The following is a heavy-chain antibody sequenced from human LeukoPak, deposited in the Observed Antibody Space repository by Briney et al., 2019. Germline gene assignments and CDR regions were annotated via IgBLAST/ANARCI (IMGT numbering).Heavy chain of an antibody. CDR3: ARDPPHHYYDSSGYFDY. Sequence: GGSLRLSCAASGFTFSSYSMNWVRQAPGKGLEWVSYISSSSSTIYYADSVKGRFTISRDNAKNSLYLQMNSLRAEDTAVYYCARDPPHHYYDSSGYFDYWGQGTLVTVSS. CDR1: GFTFSSYS. D-gene: IGHD3-22*01. CDR2: ISSSSSTI. V-gene: IGHV3-48*01. J-gene: IGHJ4*02.